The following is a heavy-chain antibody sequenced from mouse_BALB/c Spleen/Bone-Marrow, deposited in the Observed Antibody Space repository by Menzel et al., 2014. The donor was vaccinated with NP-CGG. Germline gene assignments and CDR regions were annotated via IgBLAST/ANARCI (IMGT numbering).Heavy chain of an antibody. CDR1: GFDFSRYW. J-gene: IGHJ1*01. V-gene: IGHV4-1*02. CDR3: ARLNYYGNLFV. D-gene: IGHD1-1*01. CDR2: INPESSTI. Sequence: DVKLQESGGGLVQPGGSLKLSCAASGFDFSRYWMSWVRQAPGKGLEWIGEINPESSTINFTPSLKDKFIISRDNAKNTLFLQITKVRSEDTALYYCARLNYYGNLFVWGAGTTVTVSS.